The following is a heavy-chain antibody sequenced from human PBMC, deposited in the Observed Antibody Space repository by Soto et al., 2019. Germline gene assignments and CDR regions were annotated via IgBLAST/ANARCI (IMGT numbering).Heavy chain of an antibody. CDR3: ARGLWALWQYFDY. J-gene: IGHJ4*02. V-gene: IGHV3-23*01. CDR1: GFTFSSYA. CDR2: ISGSGGST. D-gene: IGHD2-21*01. Sequence: PGGSLRLSCAASGFTFSSYAMSWVRQAPGKGLEWVSAISGSGGSTYYADSVKGRFTISRDNAKNSLYLQMNSLRAEDTAVNYCARGLWALWQYFDYWGQGTLVTVSS.